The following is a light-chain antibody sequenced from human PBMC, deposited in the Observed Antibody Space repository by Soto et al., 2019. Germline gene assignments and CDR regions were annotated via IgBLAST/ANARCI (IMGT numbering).Light chain of an antibody. Sequence: DIQMTQSPSSMSANVGDRVTITCRASQDVSSRLAWYQQKAEKAPKSLIYAASSLQRGVPSRFSGSGSGTDFTLTISSLQPEDFATYYCQQYHTYPPTFGQGTRLEIK. CDR3: QQYHTYPPT. J-gene: IGKJ5*01. CDR2: AAS. V-gene: IGKV1D-16*01. CDR1: QDVSSR.